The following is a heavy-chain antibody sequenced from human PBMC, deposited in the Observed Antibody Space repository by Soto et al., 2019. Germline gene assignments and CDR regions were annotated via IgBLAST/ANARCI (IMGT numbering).Heavy chain of an antibody. V-gene: IGHV3-23*01. Sequence: GGSLRLSCAASGFTFSTYAMTWVRQAPWKGLLWVSTISGSGGRTYYADSVKGRFTVSRDNSKNTLYLLMNSLRAEDTAVYYCAKGWVEQLVQGFDYHYYAMDVWGQGTTVTVSS. D-gene: IGHD6-13*01. CDR1: GFTFSTYA. CDR3: AKGWVEQLVQGFDYHYYAMDV. J-gene: IGHJ6*02. CDR2: ISGSGGRT.